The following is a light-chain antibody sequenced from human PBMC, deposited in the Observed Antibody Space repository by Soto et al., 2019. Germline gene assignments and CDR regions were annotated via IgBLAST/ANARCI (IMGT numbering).Light chain of an antibody. J-gene: IGKJ4*01. Sequence: DIQMTQSPSTLSASVGERVTITCRASQSISVWLAWYQQKAGKAPNLLIYKASRLESGVPSRFSGSGSGTDFTLTIRRLEPEDFAVYYCQQYGSSPRTFGGGTKVDIK. CDR2: KAS. V-gene: IGKV1-5*03. CDR1: QSISVW. CDR3: QQYGSSPRT.